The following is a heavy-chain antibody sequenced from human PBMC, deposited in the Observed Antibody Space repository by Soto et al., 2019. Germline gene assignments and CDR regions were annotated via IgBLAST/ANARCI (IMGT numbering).Heavy chain of an antibody. Sequence: SETLSLTCTVSGGSIRSGNHYWGWIRQPPGMGLEWIGTMSDSGRTYYNPSLKSRVTISVDTSKNQFSLKLSSVTATDTAVYSCARQGSAYYYYMDVWGRGTTVTVSS. CDR2: MSDSGRT. J-gene: IGHJ6*03. D-gene: IGHD3-10*01. CDR3: ARQGSAYYYYMDV. V-gene: IGHV4-39*01. CDR1: GGSIRSGNHY.